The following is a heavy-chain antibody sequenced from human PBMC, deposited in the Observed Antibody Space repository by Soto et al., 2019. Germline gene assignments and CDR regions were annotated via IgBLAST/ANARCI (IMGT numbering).Heavy chain of an antibody. CDR2: TYYRSKWYN. CDR3: ARGEYYYDSSGYYYFPIKYGMDV. V-gene: IGHV6-1*01. CDR1: GDSVSSNSAA. J-gene: IGHJ6*02. Sequence: SQTLSLTCAFSGDSVSSNSAAWNWIRQSPSRGLEWLGRTYYRSKWYNDYAVSVKSRITINPDTSKNQFSLQLNSVTPEDTAVYYCARGEYYYDSSGYYYFPIKYGMDVWGQGTTVTVSS. D-gene: IGHD3-22*01.